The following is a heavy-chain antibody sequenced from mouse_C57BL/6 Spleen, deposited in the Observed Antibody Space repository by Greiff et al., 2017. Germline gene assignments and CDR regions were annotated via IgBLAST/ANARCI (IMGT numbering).Heavy chain of an antibody. J-gene: IGHJ2*01. V-gene: IGHV1-50*01. D-gene: IGHD1-1*01. Sequence: QVQLQQPGAELVKPGASVKLSCKASGYTFTSYWMQWVKQRPGQGLEWIGEIDPSDSYTNYNQKFKGKATLTVDTSSSTAYMQLSSLTSEDSAVYYCARKGELLRYDYWGQGTTLTVSS. CDR1: GYTFTSYW. CDR3: ARKGELLRYDY. CDR2: IDPSDSYT.